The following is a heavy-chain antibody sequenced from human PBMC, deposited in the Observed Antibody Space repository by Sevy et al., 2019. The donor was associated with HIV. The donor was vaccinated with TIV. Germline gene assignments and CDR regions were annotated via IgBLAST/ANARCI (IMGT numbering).Heavy chain of an antibody. Sequence: GGSLRLSCAASGFTFSSYGMHWVRQAPGKGLEWVAVISYDGSNKYYADSVKGRFTISRDNSKNTLYLQMNSLRAEDTAVYYCAKDSSYYYGSGSYDYWGQGTLVTVSS. D-gene: IGHD3-10*01. J-gene: IGHJ4*02. CDR2: ISYDGSNK. V-gene: IGHV3-30*18. CDR1: GFTFSSYG. CDR3: AKDSSYYYGSGSYDY.